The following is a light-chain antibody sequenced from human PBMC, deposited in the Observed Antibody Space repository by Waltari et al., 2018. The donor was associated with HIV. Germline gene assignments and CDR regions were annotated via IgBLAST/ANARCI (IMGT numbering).Light chain of an antibody. CDR1: QSLLTSDEYTC. Sequence: IVLTKSPLVLPVTRGEPASISCRYSQSLLTSDEYTCLNWYLQKPGQSPRLLIFLNSNRASGVPDRFSGSRSGTDFTLRIARVEAEDVGIYYCMQTLQAPWTFGQGTKVE. CDR3: MQTLQAPWT. V-gene: IGKV2-28*01. J-gene: IGKJ2*02. CDR2: LNS.